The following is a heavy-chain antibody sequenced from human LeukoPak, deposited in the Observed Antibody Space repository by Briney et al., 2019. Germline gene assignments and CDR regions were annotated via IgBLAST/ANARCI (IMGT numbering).Heavy chain of an antibody. CDR3: AKDLLGNSGSYLRHPNGPPFDY. J-gene: IGHJ4*02. Sequence: GGSLRLSCAASGFTFSSYWRHWVRQAPGKGLGWVSHINSDGSSTTYADFVKGRFTISRDNAKNTLYLQMNSLRAEDTAVYYCAKDLLGNSGSYLRHPNGPPFDYWGQGTLVTLSS. D-gene: IGHD1-26*01. V-gene: IGHV3-74*01. CDR1: GFTFSSYW. CDR2: INSDGSST.